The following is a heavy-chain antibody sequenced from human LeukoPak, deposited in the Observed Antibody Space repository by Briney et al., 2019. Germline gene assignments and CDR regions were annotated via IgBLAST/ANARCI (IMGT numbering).Heavy chain of an antibody. D-gene: IGHD2-2*01. V-gene: IGHV1-69*05. CDR3: ARGLQYQLLKALGYYYMDV. CDR1: GGTFSSHA. Sequence: ASVKVSCKASGGTFSSHAIAWVRQAPAQGPEGMGGIIPISGTANYAQKFQGRVTITTDESTSTAYMELSSLTSDDTAVYYCARGLQYQLLKALGYYYMDVWGEGTTVTVS. J-gene: IGHJ6*03. CDR2: IIPISGTA.